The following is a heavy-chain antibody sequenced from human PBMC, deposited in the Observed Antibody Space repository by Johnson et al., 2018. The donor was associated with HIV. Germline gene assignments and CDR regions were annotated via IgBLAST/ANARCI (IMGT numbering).Heavy chain of an antibody. V-gene: IGHV3-7*01. CDR2: IKQDGSEK. CDR1: GFTFSSYW. J-gene: IGHJ3*02. CDR3: AREGLQDPAWDAFDI. Sequence: VQLVESGGGLVQPGGSLRLSCAASGFTFSSYWMSWVRQAPGKGLEWVANIKQDGSEKYYVDSVKGRFTISRDNAKNSLYLQMNSLRAEDTAVYYCAREGLQDPAWDAFDIWGQVTMVTVSS.